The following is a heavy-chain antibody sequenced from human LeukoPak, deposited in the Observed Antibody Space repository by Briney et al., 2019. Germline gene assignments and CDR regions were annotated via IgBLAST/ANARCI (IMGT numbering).Heavy chain of an antibody. CDR1: GGSISSSSYY. CDR3: ARRSLYSGSYNY. D-gene: IGHD1-26*01. J-gene: IGHJ4*02. V-gene: IGHV4-39*01. Sequence: SETLSLTCTVSGGSISSSSYYWGWIRQPPGKGLEWIGGIYYSGSTYYNPSLKCRVTISVDTSKNQFSLKLSSVTAADTAVYYCARRSLYSGSYNYWGQGTLVTVSS. CDR2: IYYSGST.